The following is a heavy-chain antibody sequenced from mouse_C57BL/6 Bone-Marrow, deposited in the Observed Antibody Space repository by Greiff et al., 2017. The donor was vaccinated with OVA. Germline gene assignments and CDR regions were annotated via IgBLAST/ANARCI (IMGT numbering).Heavy chain of an antibody. V-gene: IGHV1-53*01. CDR1: GYTFTSYW. J-gene: IGHJ4*01. Sequence: QVQLQQSGTELVKPGASVKLSCKASGYTFTSYWMHWVKQRPGQGLEWIGNINPSNGGTNYNEKFKSKATLTVDKSSSTAYMQLSSLTSEDSAVYYCARSVDATAVAGDAMDYWGQGTSVTVSS. D-gene: IGHD1-1*01. CDR3: ARSVDATAVAGDAMDY. CDR2: INPSNGGT.